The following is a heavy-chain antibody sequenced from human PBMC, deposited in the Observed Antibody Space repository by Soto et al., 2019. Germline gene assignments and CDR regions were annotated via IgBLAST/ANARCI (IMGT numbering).Heavy chain of an antibody. CDR3: AKDRGSNTAPFDY. Sequence: GGSLRLSCAASGFTFSSYAMSWVRQAPGKGLEWVSAISGSGGSTYYADSVKGRFTIFRDNSKNTLYLQMNSLRAEDTAVYYCAKDRGSNTAPFDYWGQGTLVTVSS. V-gene: IGHV3-23*01. J-gene: IGHJ4*02. D-gene: IGHD1-26*01. CDR2: ISGSGGST. CDR1: GFTFSSYA.